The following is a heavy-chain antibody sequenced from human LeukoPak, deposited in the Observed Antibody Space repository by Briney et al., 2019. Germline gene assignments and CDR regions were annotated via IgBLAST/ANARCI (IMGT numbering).Heavy chain of an antibody. V-gene: IGHV4-38-2*02. D-gene: IGHD1-26*01. CDR2: IYHSGST. J-gene: IGHJ4*02. CDR1: GYSISSGYY. CDR3: ARRGPFGGSYSTQIKYFDY. Sequence: SETLSLTCTVSGYSISSGYYWGWIRQPPGKGLEWIGSIYHSGSTYYNPSLKSRVTISVDTSKNQFSLKLSSVTAADTAVYYCARRGPFGGSYSTQIKYFDYWGQGTLVTVSS.